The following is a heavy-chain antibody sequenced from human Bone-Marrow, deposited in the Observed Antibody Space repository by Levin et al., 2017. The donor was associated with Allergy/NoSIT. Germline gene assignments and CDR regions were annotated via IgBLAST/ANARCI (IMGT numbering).Heavy chain of an antibody. Sequence: PWASVKVSCKASGYTFTSYDINWVRQATGQGLEWMGWMNPNSGNTGYAQKFQGRVTMTRNTSISTAYMELSSLRSEDTAVYYCARGAAFQSGYDWSYWGQGTLVTVSS. CDR1: GYTFTSYD. V-gene: IGHV1-8*01. CDR3: ARGAAFQSGYDWSY. CDR2: MNPNSGNT. J-gene: IGHJ4*02. D-gene: IGHD5-12*01.